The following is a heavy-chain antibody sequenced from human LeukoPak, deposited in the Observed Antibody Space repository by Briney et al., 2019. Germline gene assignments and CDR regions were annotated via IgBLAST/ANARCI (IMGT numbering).Heavy chain of an antibody. Sequence: GGSLRLSCAASGFTFSSYSMNWVRQAPGKGLEWVAVISYDGSNKYYADSVKGRFTISRDNSKNTLYLQMNSLRAEDTAVYYCARFGYVAAVDLWGQGTLVTVSS. J-gene: IGHJ4*02. CDR2: ISYDGSNK. CDR1: GFTFSSYS. D-gene: IGHD2-15*01. V-gene: IGHV3-30*03. CDR3: ARFGYVAAVDL.